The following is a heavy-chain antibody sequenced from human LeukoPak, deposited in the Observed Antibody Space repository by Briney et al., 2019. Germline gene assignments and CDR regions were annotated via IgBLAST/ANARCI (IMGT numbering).Heavy chain of an antibody. CDR1: GFTFSNYA. J-gene: IGHJ4*02. V-gene: IGHV3-23*01. D-gene: IGHD3-3*01. Sequence: GGSLRLSCAASGFTFSNYALAWVRQAPGKGLEWVSTISNGGDHTYYADSVKGRFTISRDDSKNTPYLQMNSLRADDTAVYYCAKLLSTGAYYPIDFWGQGTLVTVSS. CDR3: AKLLSTGAYYPIDF. CDR2: ISNGGDHT.